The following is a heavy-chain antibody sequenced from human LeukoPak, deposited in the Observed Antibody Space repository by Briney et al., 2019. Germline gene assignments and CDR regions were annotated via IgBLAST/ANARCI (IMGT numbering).Heavy chain of an antibody. J-gene: IGHJ4*02. CDR3: AREVEGIAARLDY. D-gene: IGHD6-6*01. V-gene: IGHV4-61*02. Sequence: PSETLSLTCTVSGGSISSGSYYWSWIRQPAGKGLEWIGRIYTSGSTNYNPSLKSRVTMSVDTSKNRFSLKLSSVTAADTAVYYCAREVEGIAARLDYWGQGTLVTVSS. CDR1: GGSISSGSYY. CDR2: IYTSGST.